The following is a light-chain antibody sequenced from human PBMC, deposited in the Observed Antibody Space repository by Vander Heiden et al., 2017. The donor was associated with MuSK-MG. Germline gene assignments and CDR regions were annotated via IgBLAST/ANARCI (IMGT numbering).Light chain of an antibody. V-gene: IGLV2-18*02. CDR2: AVS. J-gene: IGLJ1*01. CDR1: SSDVGSYNH. Sequence: QSALTQPPPVSGSPGQSVTISCTGTSSDVGSYNHVSWYQQPPGTPPKLMIYAVSKRTSWVPDRFSGSKSGTTASLTISELQAEDEADYYCNSYTSSSTYVFGTGTKVAVL. CDR3: NSYTSSSTYV.